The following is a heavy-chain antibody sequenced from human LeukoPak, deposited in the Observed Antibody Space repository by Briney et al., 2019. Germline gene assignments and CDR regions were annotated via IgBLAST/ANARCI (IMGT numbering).Heavy chain of an antibody. D-gene: IGHD2-2*01. CDR3: ARSGCSSTSCVSYYYGMDV. CDR2: INWNGGST. Sequence: GGSLRLSCAASGYTLDDYGMSWVRRARGKGLEWVSCINWNGGSTGYADSVKGGFAISRDNAKNSLYLQMNSLRAEDTALYYCARSGCSSTSCVSYYYGMDVRGQRTTVTVSS. V-gene: IGHV3-20*04. CDR1: GYTLDDYG. J-gene: IGHJ6*02.